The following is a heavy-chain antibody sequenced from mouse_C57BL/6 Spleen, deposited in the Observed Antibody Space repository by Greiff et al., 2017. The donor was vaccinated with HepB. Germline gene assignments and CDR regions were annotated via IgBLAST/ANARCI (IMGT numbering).Heavy chain of an antibody. CDR3: AIPSYYGSSYWFAY. CDR1: GYTFTSYW. Sequence: QVQLQQPGAELVKPGASVKVSCKASGYTFTSYWMHWVKQRPGQGLEWIGRIHPSDSDTNYNQKFKGKATLTVDKSSSTAYMQLSSLTSEDSAVYYWAIPSYYGSSYWFAYWGQGTLVTVSA. D-gene: IGHD1-1*01. CDR2: IHPSDSDT. V-gene: IGHV1-74*01. J-gene: IGHJ3*01.